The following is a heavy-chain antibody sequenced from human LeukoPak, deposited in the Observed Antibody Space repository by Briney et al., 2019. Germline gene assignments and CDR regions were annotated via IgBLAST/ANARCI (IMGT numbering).Heavy chain of an antibody. Sequence: TSETLSLTCAVYGGSFSGYYWSWIRQPPGKGLEWIGEINHSGSTNYNPSLKSRVTISVDTSKNQFSLKLSSVTAADTAVYYCARAWAAAGRSYYFDYWGQGTLVTVSS. CDR1: GGSFSGYY. CDR3: ARAWAAAGRSYYFDY. V-gene: IGHV4-34*01. D-gene: IGHD6-13*01. J-gene: IGHJ4*02. CDR2: INHSGST.